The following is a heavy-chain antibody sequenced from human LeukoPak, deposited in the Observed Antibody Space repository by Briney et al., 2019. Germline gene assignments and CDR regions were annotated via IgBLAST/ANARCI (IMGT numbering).Heavy chain of an antibody. V-gene: IGHV4-34*01. D-gene: IGHD6-13*01. CDR1: GGSFSGYY. J-gene: IGHJ6*03. CDR3: ARGVAQQLVTYYYYYYYMDV. Sequence: PSETLSLTCAVYGGSFSGYYWSWIRQPPGKGLEWIGEINHSGSTNYNPSLKSRVTISVDTSKNQFSLKLSSVTAADTAVYYCARGVAQQLVTYYYYYYYMDVWGKGTTVTVS. CDR2: INHSGST.